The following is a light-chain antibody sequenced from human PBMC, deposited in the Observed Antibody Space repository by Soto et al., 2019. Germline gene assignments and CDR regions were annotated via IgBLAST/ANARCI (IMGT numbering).Light chain of an antibody. J-gene: IGKJ5*01. V-gene: IGKV3-11*01. CDR2: DAS. CDR1: QSVSSY. Sequence: IVLTKSPAPLFLSSEATATLPCRASQSVSSYLAWYQQKPGQAPRLLIYDASNRATGIPARFSGSGSGTDFALTISSLEPEDFAVYYCQQRSNWPPITFGQGTRLEIK. CDR3: QQRSNWPPIT.